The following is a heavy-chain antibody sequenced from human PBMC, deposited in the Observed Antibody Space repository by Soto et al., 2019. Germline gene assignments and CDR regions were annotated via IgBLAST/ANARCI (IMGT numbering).Heavy chain of an antibody. J-gene: IGHJ2*01. CDR3: ARGSYYYDSSGYSPFDL. CDR2: IYYTGST. Sequence: QVQLQESGPGLVKPSETLSLTCTVSGDSFTTYYWSWIRQPPGKGLEWIGYIYYTGSTNYHPSLKSRVTISVDTSKNQFSLNLSFVTAADTAVYYCARGSYYYDSSGYSPFDLWGRGTLVTVSS. CDR1: GDSFTTYY. D-gene: IGHD3-22*01. V-gene: IGHV4-59*01.